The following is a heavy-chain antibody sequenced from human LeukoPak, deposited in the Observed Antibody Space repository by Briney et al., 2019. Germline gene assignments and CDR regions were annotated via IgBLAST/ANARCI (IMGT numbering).Heavy chain of an antibody. D-gene: IGHD6-19*01. Sequence: PGGSLRLSCAASGFTFSSCWMNWVRQAPGKGLEGVANIKQDGTEKYFVDSVKGRFTISRDNAKNSLYLQMNSLRAEDTAVYYCARGHSSGWRISTRPLHYWGQGTLVTVSS. V-gene: IGHV3-7*01. CDR3: ARGHSSGWRISTRPLHY. J-gene: IGHJ4*02. CDR2: IKQDGTEK. CDR1: GFTFSSCW.